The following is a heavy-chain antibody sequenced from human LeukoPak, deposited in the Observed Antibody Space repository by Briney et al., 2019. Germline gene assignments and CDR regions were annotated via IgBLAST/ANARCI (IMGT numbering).Heavy chain of an antibody. J-gene: IGHJ4*02. Sequence: PGGSLRLSCAASGFTFSSYAMHWVRQAPGKGLEWVAVISYDGSNKYYADSVKGRFTISRDNSKNTLYLQMNSLRAEDTAVYYCARSTLRRLGYWGQGTLVTVSS. CDR3: ARSTLRRLGY. CDR2: ISYDGSNK. CDR1: GFTFSSYA. D-gene: IGHD4-17*01. V-gene: IGHV3-30-3*01.